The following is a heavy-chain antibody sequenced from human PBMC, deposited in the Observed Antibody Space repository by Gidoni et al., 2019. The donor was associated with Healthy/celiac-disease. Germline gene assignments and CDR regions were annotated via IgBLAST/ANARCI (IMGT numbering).Heavy chain of an antibody. J-gene: IGHJ4*02. CDR3: AHIRYFWVLGY. Sequence: QITLKESGPTLVKPTQTLTLTCPFSGFSLSTSGVGVGWIRQPPGKALEWLALIYWNDDKRYSPSLKSRLTITKDTSKNQVVLTMTNMDPVDTATYYCAHIRYFWVLGYWGQGTLVTVSS. D-gene: IGHD3-3*01. V-gene: IGHV2-5*01. CDR2: IYWNDDK. CDR1: GFSLSTSGVG.